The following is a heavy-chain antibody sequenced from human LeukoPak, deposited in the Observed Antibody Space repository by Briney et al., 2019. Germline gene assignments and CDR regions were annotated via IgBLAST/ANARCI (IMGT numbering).Heavy chain of an antibody. V-gene: IGHV4-34*01. CDR3: ARGRGYYHTYYYYGMDV. J-gene: IGHJ6*02. D-gene: IGHD3-22*01. CDR2: INHSGST. CDR1: GGSFGGYY. Sequence: SETLSLTCAVYGGSFGGYYWSWIRQPPGRGLEWIGEINHSGSTNYNPSLKSRVTISVDTSKNQFSLKLSSVTAADTAVYYCARGRGYYHTYYYYGMDVWGQGTTVTVSS.